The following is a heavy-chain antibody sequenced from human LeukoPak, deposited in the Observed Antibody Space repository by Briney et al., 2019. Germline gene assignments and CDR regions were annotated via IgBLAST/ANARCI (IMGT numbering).Heavy chain of an antibody. V-gene: IGHV3-11*01. CDR1: GFTFSDYY. CDR2: ISSSGSTI. Sequence: GGSLRLSCAASGFTFSDYYMSWLRQAPGKGLEWVSYISSSGSTIYYADSVKGRFTISRDNAKNSLYLQMNSLRAEDTAVYYCARDRTVVTSHFDYWGQGTLVTVSS. D-gene: IGHD4-23*01. J-gene: IGHJ4*02. CDR3: ARDRTVVTSHFDY.